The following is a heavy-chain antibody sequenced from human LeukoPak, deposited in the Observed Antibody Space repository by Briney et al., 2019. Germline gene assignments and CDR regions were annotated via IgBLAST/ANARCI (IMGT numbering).Heavy chain of an antibody. CDR2: IRCDGSNK. V-gene: IGHV3-30*02. CDR1: GFTFSSYG. CDR3: AKDLDYYGSGSYTFDY. J-gene: IGHJ4*02. Sequence: GGSLRLSCAASGFTFSSYGMHWVRQAPGKGLEWVAFIRCDGSNKFYADSVKGRFTISRDNSKNTLYLQMNSLRAEDTAVYYCAKDLDYYGSGSYTFDYWGQGALVTVSS. D-gene: IGHD3-10*01.